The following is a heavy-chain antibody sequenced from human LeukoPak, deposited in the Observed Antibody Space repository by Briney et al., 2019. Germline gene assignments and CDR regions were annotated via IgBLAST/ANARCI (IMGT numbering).Heavy chain of an antibody. CDR1: GGSISSSSYY. V-gene: IGHV4-39*02. D-gene: IGHD1-26*01. CDR2: IYYSGST. J-gene: IGHJ4*02. CDR3: ARDRGSYPDY. Sequence: SETLSLTCTVSGGSISSSSYYWGWIRQPPGKGLEWIGTIYYSGSTYYNPSLKSRVTISVYTSKNQFSLKLSSVTAADTAVYYCARDRGSYPDYWGQGTLVTVSS.